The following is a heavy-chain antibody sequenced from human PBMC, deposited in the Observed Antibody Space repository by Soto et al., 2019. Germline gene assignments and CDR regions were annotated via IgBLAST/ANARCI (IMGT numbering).Heavy chain of an antibody. CDR2: IKQDGSEK. CDR3: ARAGSGWYANWFAP. J-gene: IGHJ5*02. Sequence: EVQLVESGGGLVQPGGSLRLSCAASGFTFSSYWMSWVRQAPGKGLEWVANIKQDGSEKYYVDSVKGRFTISRDNAKNSLYLQMNSLRAEDTAVYYCARAGSGWYANWFAPWGQGTLVTVSS. CDR1: GFTFSSYW. V-gene: IGHV3-7*01. D-gene: IGHD6-19*01.